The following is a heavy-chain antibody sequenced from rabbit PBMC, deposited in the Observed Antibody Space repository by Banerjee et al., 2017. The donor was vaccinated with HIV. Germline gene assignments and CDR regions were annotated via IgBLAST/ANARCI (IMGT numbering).Heavy chain of an antibody. Sequence: QEQLEESRGDLVKPEGSLTLTCTASGFSFSNKYVMCWVRQAPGKGLEWIGCINTSSGNTVYATWAKGRFTISKTSWTTVTLQMTSLTAADTATYLCARDWVFYGYGYAAYAHATAFTRLDLWGPGTLVTVS. CDR2: INTSSGNT. J-gene: IGHJ3*01. CDR3: ARDWVFYGYGYAAYAHATAFTRLDL. D-gene: IGHD6-1*01. CDR1: GFSFSNKYV. V-gene: IGHV1S45*01.